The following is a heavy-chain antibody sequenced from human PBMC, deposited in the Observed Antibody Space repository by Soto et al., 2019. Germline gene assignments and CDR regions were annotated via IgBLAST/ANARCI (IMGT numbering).Heavy chain of an antibody. V-gene: IGHV3-66*01. D-gene: IGHD3-3*01. CDR3: ARSKDEGGYDFWSGYHNWFDP. J-gene: IGHJ5*02. CDR1: GFTVSSNY. CDR2: IYSGGST. Sequence: EVQLVESGGGLVQPGGSLRLSCAASGFTVSSNYMSWVRQAPGKGLEWVSVIYSGGSTYYADSVKCRFTIARDNSKNTLYLQMNSLRAEDTAVYYCARSKDEGGYDFWSGYHNWFDPWGQGTLVTVSS.